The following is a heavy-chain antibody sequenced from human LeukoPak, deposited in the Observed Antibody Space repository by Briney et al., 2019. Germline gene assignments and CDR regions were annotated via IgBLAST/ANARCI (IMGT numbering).Heavy chain of an antibody. D-gene: IGHD2-15*01. V-gene: IGHV3-21*04. CDR2: ISSSSSYI. CDR3: AKEVAEDY. Sequence: GGSLRLSCAASGFTFSSYSMNWVRQAPGKGLEWVSSISSSSSYIYYADSVKGRFTISRDNSKNTLYLQMNSLRAEDTAVYYCAKEVAEDYWGQGTLVTVSS. J-gene: IGHJ4*02. CDR1: GFTFSSYS.